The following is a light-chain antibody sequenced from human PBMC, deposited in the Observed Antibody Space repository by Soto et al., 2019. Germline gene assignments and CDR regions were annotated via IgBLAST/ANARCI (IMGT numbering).Light chain of an antibody. Sequence: EIVLPHSPGTLSLSPVEISTLSCSSSQTVRNNYLAWYQQKPGQAPRLLIYDASTRATDIPARFSGSGSGTDFTLTISSLEPEDFATYYCQQCSNWPPITFGQGTRLDIK. CDR3: QQCSNWPPIT. V-gene: IGKV3D-20*02. J-gene: IGKJ5*01. CDR1: QTVRNNY. CDR2: DAS.